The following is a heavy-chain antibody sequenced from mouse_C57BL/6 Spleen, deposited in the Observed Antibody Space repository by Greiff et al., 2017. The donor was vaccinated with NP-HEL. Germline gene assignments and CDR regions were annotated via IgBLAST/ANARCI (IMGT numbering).Heavy chain of an antibody. CDR3: AREGTGTAWFAY. CDR2: ISSGSSTI. V-gene: IGHV5-17*01. Sequence: EVKLQESGGGLVKPGGSLKLSCAASGFTFSDYGMHWVRQAPEKGLEWVAYISSGSSTIYYADTVKGRFTISRDNAKNTLFLQMTSLRSEDTAMYYCAREGTGTAWFAYWGQGTLVTVSA. J-gene: IGHJ3*01. CDR1: GFTFSDYG. D-gene: IGHD4-1*01.